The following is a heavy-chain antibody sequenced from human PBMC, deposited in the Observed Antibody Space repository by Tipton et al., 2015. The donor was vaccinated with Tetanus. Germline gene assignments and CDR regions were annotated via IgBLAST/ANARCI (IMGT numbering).Heavy chain of an antibody. Sequence: GSLRLSCAAPGFTFSTYWMHWVRQAPGKGLVWVSRIDSDGSGTTYADSVKGRFTISRDNAKNTLYLQMNSLRAEDTAVYYCVRVLKGAKCSRSSCYGYGMDVWGQGTTVTVSS. J-gene: IGHJ6*02. CDR1: GFTFSTYW. V-gene: IGHV3-74*01. CDR3: VRVLKGAKCSRSSCYGYGMDV. D-gene: IGHD2-2*01. CDR2: IDSDGSGT.